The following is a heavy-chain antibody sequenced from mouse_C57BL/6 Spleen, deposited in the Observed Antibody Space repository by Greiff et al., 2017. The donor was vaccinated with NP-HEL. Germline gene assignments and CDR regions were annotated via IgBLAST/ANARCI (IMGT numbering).Heavy chain of an antibody. D-gene: IGHD4-1*01. CDR1: GYTFTSYW. Sequence: VQLQQPGAELVMPGASVKLSCKASGYTFTSYWMHWVKQRPGQGLEWIGELDPSDSYTNYNQKFKGKSPLTVYKSSSTAYIQLSSLTSEDSAVYYCARGGAGTRYAMDYWGQGTSGTVSS. J-gene: IGHJ4*01. CDR2: LDPSDSYT. CDR3: ARGGAGTRYAMDY. V-gene: IGHV1-69*01.